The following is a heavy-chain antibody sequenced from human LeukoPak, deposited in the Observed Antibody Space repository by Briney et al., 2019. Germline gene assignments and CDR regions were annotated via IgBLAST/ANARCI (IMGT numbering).Heavy chain of an antibody. V-gene: IGHV4-31*11. D-gene: IGHD6-19*01. Sequence: SETLSLTCAVYGGSFSGYYWSWIRQHPGKGLEWIGYIYYSGSTYYNPSLKSRVTISVDTSKDQFSLKLSSVTAADTAVYYCARINSSGWLYDYWGQGTLATVSS. CDR2: IYYSGST. CDR1: GGSFSGYY. CDR3: ARINSSGWLYDY. J-gene: IGHJ4*02.